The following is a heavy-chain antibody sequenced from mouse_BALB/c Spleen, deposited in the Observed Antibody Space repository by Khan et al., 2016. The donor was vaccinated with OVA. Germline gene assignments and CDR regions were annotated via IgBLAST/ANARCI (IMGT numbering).Heavy chain of an antibody. CDR2: ISTGGGNS. J-gene: IGHJ4*01. CDR1: GFTFSSYT. CDR3: ARHSAICESVNAMDS. D-gene: IGHD3-3*01. V-gene: IGHV5-12-2*01. Sequence: EVELVESGGGLVQSGGSLKLSCAASGFTFSSYTMPWVRQTPEKGLEWVAYISTGGGNSYYPDTVKGRFTISRDNAKDTPYLQMSSLKSEDTAFDYCARHSAICESVNAMDSWGQGTSVTVSS.